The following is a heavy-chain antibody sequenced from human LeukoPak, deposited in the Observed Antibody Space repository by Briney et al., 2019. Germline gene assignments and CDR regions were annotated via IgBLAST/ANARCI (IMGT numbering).Heavy chain of an antibody. Sequence: ASVKVSCKASGYTFTGYYMHWVRQAPGQGLEWMGWINPNSGGTNYAQKFQGRVTTTRDTSISTAYMELSRLRSDDTAVYYCAREGIAAAGTSDYWGQGTLVTVSS. CDR3: AREGIAAAGTSDY. J-gene: IGHJ4*02. D-gene: IGHD6-13*01. CDR2: INPNSGGT. V-gene: IGHV1-2*02. CDR1: GYTFTGYY.